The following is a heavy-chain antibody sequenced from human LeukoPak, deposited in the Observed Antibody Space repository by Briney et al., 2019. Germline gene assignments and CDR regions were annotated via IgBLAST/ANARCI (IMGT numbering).Heavy chain of an antibody. CDR2: INHSGST. J-gene: IGHJ4*02. Sequence: SETLSLTCAVYGGSFSGYYWSWIRQPPGKGLEWIGEINHSGSTNYNPSLKSRVTISVDTSKNQFSLKLSSVTAADTAVYYCARGPRKVIAALYYWGQGTLVTVSS. CDR1: GGSFSGYY. CDR3: ARGPRKVIAALYY. V-gene: IGHV4-34*01. D-gene: IGHD6-6*01.